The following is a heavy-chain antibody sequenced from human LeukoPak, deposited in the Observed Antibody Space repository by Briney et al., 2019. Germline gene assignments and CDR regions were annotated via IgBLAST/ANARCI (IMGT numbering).Heavy chain of an antibody. Sequence: SVKVSCKASGGSFSDYSISWVRQAPGQGLEWMGRIIAILDTAHYAQKFQGRFTITADKSTTTVYMELSGLRSDDTAVYYCVRSGYDYDWFDPWGQGTLVTVSS. CDR1: GGSFSDYS. V-gene: IGHV1-69*08. CDR3: VRSGYDYDWFDP. D-gene: IGHD5-12*01. CDR2: IIAILDTA. J-gene: IGHJ5*02.